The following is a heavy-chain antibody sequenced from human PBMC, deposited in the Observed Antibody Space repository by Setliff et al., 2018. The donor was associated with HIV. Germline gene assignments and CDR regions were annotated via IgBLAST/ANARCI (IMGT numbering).Heavy chain of an antibody. CDR2: IYYSGNT. V-gene: IGHV4-59*12. CDR3: ARSKTFYDFWGGYYTHGAFKI. D-gene: IGHD3-3*01. J-gene: IGHJ3*02. Sequence: PSETLSLTCTVSGGSISSYYWSWIRQPPGKGLEWIGYIYYSGNTNYNPSLKSRVTMSVDTSKNQLSLNLTSVTAADTAVYYCARSKTFYDFWGGYYTHGAFKIWGLGTMVTVSS. CDR1: GGSISSYY.